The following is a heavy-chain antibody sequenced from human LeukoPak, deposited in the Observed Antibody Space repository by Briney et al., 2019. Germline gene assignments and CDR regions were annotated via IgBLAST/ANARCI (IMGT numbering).Heavy chain of an antibody. Sequence: PGGSLRLSCAASGFTFSSYSMNWVRQAPGKGLEWVSVIYSGGSTYYADSVKGRFTISRDNSKNTLYLQMNSLRAEDTAVYYCAGQKGVRGVITDAFDIWGQGTMVTVSS. J-gene: IGHJ3*02. CDR2: IYSGGST. D-gene: IGHD3-10*01. CDR1: GFTFSSYS. V-gene: IGHV3-53*01. CDR3: AGQKGVRGVITDAFDI.